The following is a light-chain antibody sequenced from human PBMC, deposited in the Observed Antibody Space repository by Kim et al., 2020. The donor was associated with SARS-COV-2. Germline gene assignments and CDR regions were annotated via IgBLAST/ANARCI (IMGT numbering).Light chain of an antibody. CDR2: DVS. CDR3: SSYTSSSTL. V-gene: IGLV2-14*01. Sequence: QAVVTQPDSVSGSPGQSITISCTGTSSDVGGYNYVSWYQQHPGKAPKLMIYDVSKRPSGVSNRFSGSKSGNTASLTISGLQAEDEADYYCSSYTSSSTLFGGGTQLTVL. J-gene: IGLJ3*02. CDR1: SSDVGGYNY.